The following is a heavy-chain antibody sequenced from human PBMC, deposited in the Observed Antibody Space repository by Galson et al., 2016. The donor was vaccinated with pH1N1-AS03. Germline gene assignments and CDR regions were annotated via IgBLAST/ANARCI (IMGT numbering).Heavy chain of an antibody. CDR1: GLEFSYFW. Sequence: SLRLSCAASGLEFSYFWMTWVRQAPGKGPEWVANIKQDGSETHDVDSVKGRFTISRDNAKNSLYLQMNSLRVEDTAMYYCARGEMIGDDSWGQGTLVTVSS. J-gene: IGHJ4*02. CDR2: IKQDGSET. CDR3: ARGEMIGDDS. D-gene: IGHD3-16*01. V-gene: IGHV3-7*03.